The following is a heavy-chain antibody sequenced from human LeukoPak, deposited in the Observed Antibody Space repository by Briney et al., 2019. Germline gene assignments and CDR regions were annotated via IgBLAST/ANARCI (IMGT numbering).Heavy chain of an antibody. CDR3: ARGSRDVLMITFGGVKSAYFQH. V-gene: IGHV4-34*01. Sequence: SETLSLTCAVYGGTFSGYYWSWIRQPPGKGLEWIGEVDHSGSTNYNPSLKSRVAISVDTSKNQFSMNLSSVTAADTAVYYCARGSRDVLMITFGGVKSAYFQHWGQGILVTVSS. CDR1: GGTFSGYY. D-gene: IGHD3-16*01. J-gene: IGHJ1*01. CDR2: VDHSGST.